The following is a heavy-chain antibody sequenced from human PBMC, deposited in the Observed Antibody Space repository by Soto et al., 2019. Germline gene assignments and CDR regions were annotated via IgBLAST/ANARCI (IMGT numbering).Heavy chain of an antibody. J-gene: IGHJ6*03. D-gene: IGHD4-17*01. CDR3: ARGTPYGARPVPYGDYASGVPGDYYSMAV. Sequence: QVQLQQWGAGLLKPSETLSLTCAVYGGSFSGYYWSWIRQPPGKGLEWIGEINHSGSTNYNPSLKSRVTISVDTSKNQFSLKLSSVTAADTAVYYCARGTPYGARPVPYGDYASGVPGDYYSMAVWGKGTTVTVSS. V-gene: IGHV4-34*01. CDR2: INHSGST. CDR1: GGSFSGYY.